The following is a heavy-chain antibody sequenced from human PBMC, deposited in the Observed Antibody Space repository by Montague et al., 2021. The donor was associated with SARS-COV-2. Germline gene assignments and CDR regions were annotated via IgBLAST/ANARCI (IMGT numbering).Heavy chain of an antibody. CDR2: ISPTGST. J-gene: IGHJ4*02. D-gene: IGHD3-16*01. V-gene: IGHV4-34*01. Sequence: SETLSLTCDVYGGSFSRYFWSWIRQPPGRGPELIGHISPTGSTRYNPSLDSRVTISSDTSKSRLSLELTSVTVADTSIYFCVGAPSEYYFDYWGQGTPVSVSS. CDR3: VGAPSEYYFDY. CDR1: GGSFSRYF.